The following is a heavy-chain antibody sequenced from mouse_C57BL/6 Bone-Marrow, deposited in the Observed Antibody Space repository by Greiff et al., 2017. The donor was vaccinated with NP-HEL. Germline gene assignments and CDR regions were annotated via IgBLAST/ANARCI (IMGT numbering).Heavy chain of an antibody. D-gene: IGHD2-4*01. Sequence: EVQLVESGGGLVQPGGSLKLSCAASGFTFSDYGMAWVRQAPRKGPEWVAFISNLAYSIYYADTVTGRFTISRENAKNTLYLEMSSLRSEDTAMYYCARSYYDYDYFDYWGQSTTLTVSS. J-gene: IGHJ2*01. CDR2: ISNLAYSI. CDR1: GFTFSDYG. V-gene: IGHV5-15*01. CDR3: ARSYYDYDYFDY.